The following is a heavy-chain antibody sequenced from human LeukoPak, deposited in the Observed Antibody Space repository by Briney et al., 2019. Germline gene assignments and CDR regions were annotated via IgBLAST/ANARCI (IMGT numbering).Heavy chain of an antibody. CDR3: ARVARGSWYFFGY. V-gene: IGHV4-59*01. CDR1: GGSISSYY. Sequence: SETLSLTCTVSGGSISSYYWSWIRQPPGKGLEWIGYIYYSGSTNYNPSLKSRVTISADTSKNQFSLKLSSVTAADTALYYCARVARGSWYFFGYWGQGTLVTVSS. CDR2: IYYSGST. J-gene: IGHJ4*02. D-gene: IGHD6-13*01.